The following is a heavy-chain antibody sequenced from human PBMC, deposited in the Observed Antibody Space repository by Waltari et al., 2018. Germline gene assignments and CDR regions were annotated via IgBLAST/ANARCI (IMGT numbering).Heavy chain of an antibody. V-gene: IGHV4-38-2*01. D-gene: IGHD2-2*01. J-gene: IGHJ4*02. CDR3: ASLFGRSGSVPFDY. CDR1: GYSISSGYY. CDR2: IYHSGST. Sequence: QVQLQESGPGLVKPSETLSLTCAVSGYSISSGYYWGWIRQPPGKGLEWIGSIYHSGSTYYNPSLKSRVTISVDTSKNQFSLKLSSVTAADTAVYYCASLFGRSGSVPFDYWGQGTLVTVSS.